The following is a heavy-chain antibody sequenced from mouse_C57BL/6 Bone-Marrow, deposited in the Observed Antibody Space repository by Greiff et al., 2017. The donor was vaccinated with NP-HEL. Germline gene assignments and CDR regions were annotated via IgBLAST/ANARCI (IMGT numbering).Heavy chain of an antibody. J-gene: IGHJ2*01. D-gene: IGHD2-12*01. V-gene: IGHV14-4*01. CDR2: IDPENGDT. Sequence: EVQRVESGAELVRPGASVKLSCTASGFNIKDDYMHWVKQRPEQGLEWIGWIDPENGDTEYASKFQGKATITADTSSNTAYLQLSSLTSEDTAVYYCTTELRRTGDWGQGTTLTVSS. CDR1: GFNIKDDY. CDR3: TTELRRTGD.